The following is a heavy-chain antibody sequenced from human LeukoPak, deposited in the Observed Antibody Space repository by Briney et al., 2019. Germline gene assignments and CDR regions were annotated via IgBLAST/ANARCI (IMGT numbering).Heavy chain of an antibody. Sequence: ASVKVSCKASGYTFTSYGISWVRQAPGQGLEWMGWISGYNGNTNYAQKLQGRVTMTTDTSTSTAYMELRSLRSDDTAVYYCAREGGYSYGDAPLHFDYWGQGTLVTVSS. CDR2: ISGYNGNT. J-gene: IGHJ4*02. CDR1: GYTFTSYG. V-gene: IGHV1-18*01. CDR3: AREGGYSYGDAPLHFDY. D-gene: IGHD5-18*01.